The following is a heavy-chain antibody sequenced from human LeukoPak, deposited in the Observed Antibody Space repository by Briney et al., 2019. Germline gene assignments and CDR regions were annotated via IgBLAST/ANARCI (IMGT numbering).Heavy chain of an antibody. CDR2: ISGSGGTT. V-gene: IGHV3-23*01. J-gene: IGHJ5*02. CDR1: GFTFSNYA. D-gene: IGHD2-2*01. Sequence: GSLRLSCAASGFTFSNYAMSWVRQAPGKGLEWVPAISGSGGTTYYADSVKGRFTISRDNSMNTLYLQMNSLRAEDTAVFYCARGDCSSTSCSSTPKNWFDPWGQGTLVSVSS. CDR3: ARGDCSSTSCSSTPKNWFDP.